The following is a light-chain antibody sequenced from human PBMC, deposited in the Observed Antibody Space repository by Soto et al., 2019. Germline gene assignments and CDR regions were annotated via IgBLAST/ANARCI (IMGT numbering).Light chain of an antibody. CDR2: GAS. Sequence: EIVLTQSPGTLSLSPGERATLSCRASQSVSSSYLAWYQQKPGQAPRLLIYGASSSATGIPDRVSGSGSGTDFTLTISRLEPEDFAVYYWQQYGSSPVTFCQGTKLEIK. CDR1: QSVSSSY. V-gene: IGKV3-20*01. J-gene: IGKJ2*01. CDR3: QQYGSSPVT.